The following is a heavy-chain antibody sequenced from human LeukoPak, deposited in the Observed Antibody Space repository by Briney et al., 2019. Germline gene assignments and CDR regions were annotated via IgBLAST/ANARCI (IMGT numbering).Heavy chain of an antibody. CDR1: GFTFSSYG. V-gene: IGHV3-30*18. CDR3: AKDRRLDY. J-gene: IGHJ4*02. CDR2: ISCDGSNK. Sequence: GRSLRLSCAASGFTFSSYGMHWVRQAPGKGLEWVAVISCDGSNKYYADSVKGRFTISRDNSKNTLYLQMNSLRAEDTAVYYCAKDRRLDYWGQGTLVTVSS.